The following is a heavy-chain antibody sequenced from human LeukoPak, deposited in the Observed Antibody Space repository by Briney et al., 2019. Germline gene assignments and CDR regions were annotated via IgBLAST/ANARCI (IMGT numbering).Heavy chain of an antibody. Sequence: GASVKVSCKASGGTFSSYAISWVRQAPGQGLEWMGWISPNSGGTNYAQKFQGRVTVTRDTSISTAYMELTRLRSDDTAVYYCARSKSGWYDYFDYWGQGTLVTVSS. CDR2: ISPNSGGT. CDR1: GGTFSSYA. J-gene: IGHJ4*02. CDR3: ARSKSGWYDYFDY. D-gene: IGHD6-19*01. V-gene: IGHV1-2*02.